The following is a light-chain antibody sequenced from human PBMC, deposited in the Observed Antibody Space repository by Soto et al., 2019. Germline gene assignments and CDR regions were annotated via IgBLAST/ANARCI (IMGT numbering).Light chain of an antibody. V-gene: IGKV3-20*01. CDR1: QSVSSSY. CDR2: GAT. J-gene: IGKJ5*01. Sequence: EIVLTQSPGTLSLSPGERATLSCRASQSVSSSYLAWYQQKPGQAPRLLIHGATKRTSGTPDRFSGTGSGTAFTLAISRLEPEDFAVYYCQQYVTSPAITFGQGTRLEIK. CDR3: QQYVTSPAIT.